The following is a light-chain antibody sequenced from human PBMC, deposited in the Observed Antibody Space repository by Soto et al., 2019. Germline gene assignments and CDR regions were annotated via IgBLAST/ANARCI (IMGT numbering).Light chain of an antibody. CDR1: QSVSSN. CDR2: GAS. V-gene: IGKV3-15*01. Sequence: EIVMTQSPATLSITPFEKATLSCSSSQSVSSNLAWYQQKPGQAPRLLIYGASTRATGIPARFSGSGSGTEFTLTISSLQSEDFAVYYCQQYNNWWTFGQGTKVDIK. CDR3: QQYNNWWT. J-gene: IGKJ1*01.